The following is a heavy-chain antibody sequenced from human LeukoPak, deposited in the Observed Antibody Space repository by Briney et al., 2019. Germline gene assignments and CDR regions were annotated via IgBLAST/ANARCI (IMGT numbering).Heavy chain of an antibody. D-gene: IGHD2-15*01. CDR1: GGAISRYY. Sequence: SETLSLTCSVSGGAISRYYWSWIRQPPGKGLEWIGNIYYSGSTNYNPSLKSRVTISVDTSKDQFSLKLSSVTAADTAVYYCARGWSPYYFDYWGQGTLVTVSS. J-gene: IGHJ4*02. CDR2: IYYSGST. V-gene: IGHV4-59*01. CDR3: ARGWSPYYFDY.